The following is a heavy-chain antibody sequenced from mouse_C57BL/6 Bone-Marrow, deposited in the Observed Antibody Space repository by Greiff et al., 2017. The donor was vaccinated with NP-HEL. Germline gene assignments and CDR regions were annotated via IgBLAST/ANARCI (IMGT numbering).Heavy chain of an antibody. CDR2: IDPENGDT. J-gene: IGHJ2*01. CDR3: TTDSYFDY. D-gene: IGHD2-12*01. CDR1: GFNIKDDY. V-gene: IGHV14-4*01. Sequence: EVKLMESGAELVRPGASVKLSCTASGFNIKDDYMHWVKQRPEQGLEWIGWIDPENGDTEYASKFQGKATITADTSSNTAYLQLSSLTSEDTAVYYCTTDSYFDYWGQGTTLTVSS.